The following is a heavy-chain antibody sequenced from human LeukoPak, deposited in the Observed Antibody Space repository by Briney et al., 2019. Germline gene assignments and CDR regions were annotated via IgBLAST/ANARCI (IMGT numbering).Heavy chain of an antibody. D-gene: IGHD5-24*01. CDR3: ARGSSDNAYKYAY. CDR1: GGSISSYY. CDR2: MYPSGNT. J-gene: IGHJ4*02. V-gene: IGHV4-4*07. Sequence: SETLSLTCTVSGGSISSYYWSWIRQPAGKGLEWIGRMYPSGNTNYNPSLKGRVTMSVDTSKNQFSLRLSSVTAADTAVYYCARGSSDNAYKYAYWGQGTLVTVSS.